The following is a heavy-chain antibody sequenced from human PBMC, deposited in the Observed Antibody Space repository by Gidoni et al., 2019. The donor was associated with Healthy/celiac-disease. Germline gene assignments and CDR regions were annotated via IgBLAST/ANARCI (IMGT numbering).Heavy chain of an antibody. CDR3: AKALSYYYDSSGYYYFDY. V-gene: IGHV3-23*01. Sequence: EVQLLESGGGLVQPGGSLRLSCAASGFTFSSYALSWVRQAPGKGLEWVSAISGSGGSTYYADSVKGRFTISRDNSKNTLYLQMNSLRAEDTAVYYCAKALSYYYDSSGYYYFDYWGQGTLVTVSS. CDR2: ISGSGGST. D-gene: IGHD3-22*01. CDR1: GFTFSSYA. J-gene: IGHJ4*02.